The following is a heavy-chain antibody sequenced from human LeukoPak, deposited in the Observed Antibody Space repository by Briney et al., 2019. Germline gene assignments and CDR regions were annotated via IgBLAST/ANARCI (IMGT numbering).Heavy chain of an antibody. J-gene: IGHJ3*02. Sequence: SETLSLTCTVSGGSINSYYWSWIRQPPGQGLEWIGYIYYNGRTNYNPSLKSRVTISVDTSKNQFSLKLTSVTAADTAVYYCARSIAVAGNDAFDILGRGTMVTVSS. CDR3: ARSIAVAGNDAFDI. V-gene: IGHV4-59*01. D-gene: IGHD6-19*01. CDR2: IYYNGRT. CDR1: GGSINSYY.